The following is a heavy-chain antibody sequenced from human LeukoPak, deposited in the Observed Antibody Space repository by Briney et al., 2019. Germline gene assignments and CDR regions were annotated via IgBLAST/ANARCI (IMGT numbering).Heavy chain of an antibody. CDR2: IIPTFGTA. Sequence: ASVKVSCKASGCTFSSYAISWVRQAPGQGLEWMGGIIPTFGTANYAQKFQGRVTITADKSTSTAYMELRSLRSEDTAVYHCARVYDSSGYFQSRDYYYMDVWGKGTTVTVSS. CDR3: ARVYDSSGYFQSRDYYYMDV. V-gene: IGHV1-69*06. J-gene: IGHJ6*03. CDR1: GCTFSSYA. D-gene: IGHD3-22*01.